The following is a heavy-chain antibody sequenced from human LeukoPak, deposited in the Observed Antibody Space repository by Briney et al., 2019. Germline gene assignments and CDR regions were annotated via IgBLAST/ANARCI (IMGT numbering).Heavy chain of an antibody. Sequence: GGSLRLSCAASGFTFSNYWMSWVRQAPGKGLEWVANIKQDGSEKYYVDSVKGRFTISRDNAENSLYLQMNSLRAEDTAVYYCARNDGDFRQYWGQGTLVTVSS. J-gene: IGHJ4*02. CDR2: IKQDGSEK. CDR1: GFTFSNYW. CDR3: ARNDGDFRQY. D-gene: IGHD4-17*01. V-gene: IGHV3-7*01.